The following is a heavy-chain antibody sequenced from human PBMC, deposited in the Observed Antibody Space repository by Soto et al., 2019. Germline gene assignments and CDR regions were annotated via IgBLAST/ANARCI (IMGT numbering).Heavy chain of an antibody. V-gene: IGHV1-18*04. Sequence: QVQLVQSGGEVKKPGASVKVSCKASGYTFIGYGISWVRQAPGQGLEWMGWISISSDNTHYEESLQGRVTMTTDKTKTAYMELWRLRSDDSAMYYCARSYNYGSYWYFDLWGRGTLVTVSS. D-gene: IGHD3-10*01. CDR1: GYTFIGYG. J-gene: IGHJ2*01. CDR3: ARSYNYGSYWYFDL. CDR2: ISISSDNT.